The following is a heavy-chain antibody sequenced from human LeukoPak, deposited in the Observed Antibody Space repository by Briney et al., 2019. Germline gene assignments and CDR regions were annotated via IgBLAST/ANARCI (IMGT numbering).Heavy chain of an antibody. CDR1: GYTFTSYD. V-gene: IGHV1-8*01. J-gene: IGHJ4*02. D-gene: IGHD2-2*01. Sequence: ASVKVSCKASGYTFTSYDINWVRQATGQGLEWMGWMNPNSGNTGYAQKFQGRVTMTRNTSISTAYMELSSLRSEDTAVYYCARGPQRGPYQPLLEWLPCGDYWGQGTLVTVSS. CDR2: MNPNSGNT. CDR3: ARGPQRGPYQPLLEWLPCGDY.